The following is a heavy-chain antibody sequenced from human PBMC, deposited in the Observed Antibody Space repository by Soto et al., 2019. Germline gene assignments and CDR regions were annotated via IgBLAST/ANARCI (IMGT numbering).Heavy chain of an antibody. J-gene: IGHJ4*02. CDR2: IYPGDSDT. V-gene: IGHV5-51*01. Sequence: PGESLKISCKGSGYSFTNYWIAWVRQMPGEGLEWMGIIYPGDSDTRYSPSFQGQVTISADKSVTTAYLQWSSLKASDTATYYCARPGGSCSGGTCYHYYFDFWGRGTLVTVSS. CDR1: GYSFTNYW. CDR3: ARPGGSCSGGTCYHYYFDF. D-gene: IGHD2-15*01.